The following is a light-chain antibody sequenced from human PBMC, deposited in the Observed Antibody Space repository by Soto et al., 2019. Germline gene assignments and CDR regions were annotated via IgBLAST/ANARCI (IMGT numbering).Light chain of an antibody. J-gene: IGLJ3*02. CDR2: DVT. Sequence: QSALTQPRSVSGSPGQSVTISCTGTGSDVGGYNYVSWYQQHPGKAPKLMIYDVTIRPSGVPDRFSGSKSGNTASLTISGLQAEDEADYYCCSYADNYSWVFGGGTQRTVL. CDR1: GSDVGGYNY. V-gene: IGLV2-11*01. CDR3: CSYADNYSWV.